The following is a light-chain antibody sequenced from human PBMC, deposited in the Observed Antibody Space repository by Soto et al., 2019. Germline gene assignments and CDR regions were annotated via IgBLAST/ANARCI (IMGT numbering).Light chain of an antibody. Sequence: EVVMTQSPATLSVSPGERDTLSCRASQSVGSNFAWYQQKPGQAPRVLIYGASTRATGIPARFSGSGSGTEFTLTISSLQSEDFAIYYCLQYNNWPPWTFGQGTKVEI. J-gene: IGKJ1*01. CDR2: GAS. CDR1: QSVGSN. CDR3: LQYNNWPPWT. V-gene: IGKV3-15*01.